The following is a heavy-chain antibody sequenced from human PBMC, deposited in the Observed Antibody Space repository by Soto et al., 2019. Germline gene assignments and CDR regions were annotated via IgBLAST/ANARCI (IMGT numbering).Heavy chain of an antibody. CDR2: INHSGST. CDR1: GVSFSGFS. V-gene: IGHV4-34*01. CDR3: ARGRKVYTSTSYVD. D-gene: IGHD6-13*01. J-gene: IGHJ4*02. Sequence: QVQLQQWGAGLLKPSETLSLTCAVYGVSFSGFSWSWIRQPPGKGLEWIGEINHSGSTNYNPSFKSRVTISEDTSKNQFSLKPSSVTAADTAVYYCARGRKVYTSTSYVDWGQGTLVTVSS.